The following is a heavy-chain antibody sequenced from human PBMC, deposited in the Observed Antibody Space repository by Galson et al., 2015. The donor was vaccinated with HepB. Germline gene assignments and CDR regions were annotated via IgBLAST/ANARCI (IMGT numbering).Heavy chain of an antibody. Sequence: SLRLSCAASGFTFSSHAMQWVRQAPGKGLEYVSAISSDGGRTYYADAVKGRFTISRDNSKNTLNLQMGSLSVEDMAVYYCARGRNGHHYLDYWGQGTLGTVSS. CDR1: GFTFSSHA. J-gene: IGHJ4*02. D-gene: IGHD1-14*01. CDR2: ISSDGGRT. CDR3: ARGRNGHHYLDY. V-gene: IGHV3-64*02.